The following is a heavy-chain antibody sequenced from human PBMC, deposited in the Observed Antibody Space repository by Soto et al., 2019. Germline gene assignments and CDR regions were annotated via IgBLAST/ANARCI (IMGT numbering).Heavy chain of an antibody. CDR2: INPSGGST. Sequence: SVKVSCKASGYTFTSYYMHWVRQAPGQGLEWMGIINPSGGSTSYAQKFQGRVTMTRDTSTSTVYMELSSLRSEDTAVSYCARDRSSYSSSWKDVFDIWAKGTMVPVSP. D-gene: IGHD6-13*01. CDR1: GYTFTSYY. J-gene: IGHJ3*02. CDR3: ARDRSSYSSSWKDVFDI. V-gene: IGHV1-46*03.